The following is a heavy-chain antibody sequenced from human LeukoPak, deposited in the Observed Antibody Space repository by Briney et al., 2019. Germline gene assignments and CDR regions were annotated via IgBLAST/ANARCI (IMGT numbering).Heavy chain of an antibody. Sequence: SETLSLTCTVSGGSMSYYYWSWIRQPPGKGLEWIGYIYHSGSTNYNPSLKSRVTISVDRSKKLFSLSLSSVTAADTAVYYCARHESKDGYRGFDHWGQGTLVTVSS. CDR3: ARHESKDGYRGFDH. D-gene: IGHD5-24*01. CDR1: GGSMSYYY. V-gene: IGHV4-59*08. CDR2: IYHSGST. J-gene: IGHJ4*02.